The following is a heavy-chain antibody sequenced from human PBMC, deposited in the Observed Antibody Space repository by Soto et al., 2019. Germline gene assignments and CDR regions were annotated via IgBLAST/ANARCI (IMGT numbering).Heavy chain of an antibody. D-gene: IGHD3-22*01. Sequence: EVQLLESGGGLVQPGGSLRLSCAASEFTFSSYAMSWVRQAPGKGLEWVSAISGSGGSTYYADSVKGRFTISRDNSKNSLYLQMNSLRAEDTAVYYCAKEEGRYDSSGLHAFDIWAQGTMVTVSS. V-gene: IGHV3-23*01. CDR1: EFTFSSYA. CDR2: ISGSGGST. CDR3: AKEEGRYDSSGLHAFDI. J-gene: IGHJ3*02.